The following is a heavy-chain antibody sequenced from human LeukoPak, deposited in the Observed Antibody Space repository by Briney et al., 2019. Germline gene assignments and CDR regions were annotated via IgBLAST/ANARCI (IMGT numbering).Heavy chain of an antibody. V-gene: IGHV6-1*01. CDR2: TYSRSKWHN. CDR1: GDSVSSNSEH. Sequence: SQTLSLTCAISGDSVSSNSEHWVWITPSPSRGLEWLGRTYSRSKWHNDYALSVESRISINPDTSKNQFSLQLNSVTPDNTAVYYCARSSREGGQGTPVTVSS. J-gene: IGHJ4*02. CDR3: ARSSRE.